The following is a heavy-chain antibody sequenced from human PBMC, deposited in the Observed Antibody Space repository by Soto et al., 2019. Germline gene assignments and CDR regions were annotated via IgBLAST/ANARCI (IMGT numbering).Heavy chain of an antibody. D-gene: IGHD6-19*01. CDR1: GYTFTNYA. CDR3: AREYSAGWST. V-gene: IGHV1-3*04. Sequence: GASVKVSCKASGYTFTNYAMHWMRQAPGQRLEWMGWINTGNGNTKYSQKFQGRVTINPDTSKNQFSLQLNSVTPDDTAVYYCAREYSAGWSTWGQGTLVTVSS. J-gene: IGHJ4*02. CDR2: INTGNGNT.